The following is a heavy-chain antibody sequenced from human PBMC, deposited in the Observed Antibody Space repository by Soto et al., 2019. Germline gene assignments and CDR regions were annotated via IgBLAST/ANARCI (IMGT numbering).Heavy chain of an antibody. V-gene: IGHV4-61*05. CDR3: ARLWGYYNDY. CDR2: IYYSGST. CDR1: GGSISSSSYY. D-gene: IGHD3-22*01. Sequence: SETLSLTCTVSGGSISSSSYYWSWIRQPPGKGLEWIGYIYYSGSTNYNPSLKSRVTISVDTSKNQFSLKLSSVTAADTAVYYCARLWGYYNDYWGQGTLVTVSS. J-gene: IGHJ4*02.